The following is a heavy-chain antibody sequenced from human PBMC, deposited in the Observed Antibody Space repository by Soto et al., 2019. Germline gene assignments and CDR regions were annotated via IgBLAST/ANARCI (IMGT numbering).Heavy chain of an antibody. Sequence: SETLSLTCPVSGGSISGGDYYWSWIRQPPGKGLEWIGYIYYSGSTHYNPSLKSRAALSGDTSKNQFSLKLSSVTAADTAVYYCARGTTSDNSGYDWYFDLWGRGTLVT. J-gene: IGHJ2*01. CDR1: GGSISGGDYY. CDR3: ARGTTSDNSGYDWYFDL. D-gene: IGHD3-22*01. CDR2: IYYSGST. V-gene: IGHV4-30-4*01.